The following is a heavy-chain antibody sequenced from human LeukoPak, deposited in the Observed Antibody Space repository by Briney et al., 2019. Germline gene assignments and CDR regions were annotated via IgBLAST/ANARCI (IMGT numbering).Heavy chain of an antibody. CDR1: GFTFSSYG. V-gene: IGHV3-30*18. D-gene: IGHD6-13*01. CDR2: ISYDGSNK. J-gene: IGHJ4*02. Sequence: GGSLRHSCAASGFTFSSYGMHWVRQAPGKGLEWVAVISYDGSNKYYADSVKGRFTISRDNSKNTLYLQMNSLRAEDTAVYYCAKDQAAAGTDFDYWGQGTLVTVSS. CDR3: AKDQAAAGTDFDY.